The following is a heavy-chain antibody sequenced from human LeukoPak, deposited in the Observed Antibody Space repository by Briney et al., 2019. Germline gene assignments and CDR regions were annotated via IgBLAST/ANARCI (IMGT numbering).Heavy chain of an antibody. CDR1: GFTFSTYW. CDR2: IKQDGSDK. V-gene: IGHV3-7*01. Sequence: PGGSLGLSCAASGFTFSTYWMSWVRQAPGKGLEWVANIKQDGSDKFYVDSVKGRFTISRDNAKNSMYLQMSSLRAEDTAIYYCARVLPVASRDYRGQGTLVTVSS. CDR3: ARVLPVASRDY. D-gene: IGHD2-2*01. J-gene: IGHJ4*02.